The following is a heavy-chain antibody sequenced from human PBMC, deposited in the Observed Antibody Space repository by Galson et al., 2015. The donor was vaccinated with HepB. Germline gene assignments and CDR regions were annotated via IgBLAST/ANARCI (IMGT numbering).Heavy chain of an antibody. CDR2: FDPEDDEA. CDR1: GYIVAKLS. Sequence: PVKVSCKVHGYIVAKLSMNWVRQAPGKGLEWSGGFDPEDDEAAYAQEFQGRVTMTEYRSTDTVHMELRRLRSEDTAVYFCATWAKVGEIYYSYYCMDVWGQWTTGTVSS. V-gene: IGHV1-24*01. CDR3: ATWAKVGEIYYSYYCMDV. D-gene: IGHD3-16*01. J-gene: IGHJ6*02.